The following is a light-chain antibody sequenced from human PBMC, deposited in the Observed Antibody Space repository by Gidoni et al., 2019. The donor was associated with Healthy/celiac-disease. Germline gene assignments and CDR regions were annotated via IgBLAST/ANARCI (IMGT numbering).Light chain of an antibody. CDR1: QSISSY. V-gene: IGKV1-39*01. CDR3: QQSYSTLRT. Sequence: DIQMTQSPSSLSASVGDRVTITCRASQSISSYLNWYQQKPGKAPKLLIYAASSLQSGVPSRFSGSGSGTDFTLTISSLQPEDFAPYYGQQSYSTLRTFGQGTKVEIK. CDR2: AAS. J-gene: IGKJ1*01.